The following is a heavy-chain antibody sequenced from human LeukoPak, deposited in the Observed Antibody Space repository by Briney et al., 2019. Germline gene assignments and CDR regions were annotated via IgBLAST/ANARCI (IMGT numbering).Heavy chain of an antibody. V-gene: IGHV1-46*01. CDR2: INPSGGST. J-gene: IGHJ5*02. CDR3: TRDADHGDYGRFVWFDP. D-gene: IGHD4-17*01. Sequence: ASVKVSCKASGYTFTSCYTHWVRQAPGQGLEWMGIINPSGGSTSYAQKFQGRVTMTRDTTTSTVYMELSSLRSEDTAVYYCTRDADHGDYGRFVWFDPWGQGTLVTVSS. CDR1: GYTFTSCY.